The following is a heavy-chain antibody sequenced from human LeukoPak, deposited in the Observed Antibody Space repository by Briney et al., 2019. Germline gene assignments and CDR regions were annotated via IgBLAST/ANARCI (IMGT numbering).Heavy chain of an antibody. CDR1: GFTFDDYA. Sequence: RSLRLSCAASGFTFDDYATHWVRQAPGKGLEWVSGISWNSGSIGYADSVKGRFTISRDNAKNSLYLQMNSLRAEDTALYYCAKDNYYDSSPWIDYWGQGTLVTVSS. V-gene: IGHV3-9*01. CDR2: ISWNSGSI. D-gene: IGHD3-22*01. J-gene: IGHJ4*02. CDR3: AKDNYYDSSPWIDY.